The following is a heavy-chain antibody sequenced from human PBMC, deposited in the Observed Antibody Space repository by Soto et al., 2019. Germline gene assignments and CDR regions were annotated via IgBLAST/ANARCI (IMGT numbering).Heavy chain of an antibody. J-gene: IGHJ4*02. Sequence: ESGPTLVNPTETLTLTCTVSGFSLGNPRMGVSWIRQPPGKALEWLAHIFSNDDKSYRTSLKSRVTISKDTSKSQVVLTMTNMDPVDTATYYCAHRPSGWYLFDYWGQGTLVTVSS. CDR1: GFSLGNPRMG. CDR2: IFSNDDK. CDR3: AHRPSGWYLFDY. V-gene: IGHV2-26*01. D-gene: IGHD6-19*01.